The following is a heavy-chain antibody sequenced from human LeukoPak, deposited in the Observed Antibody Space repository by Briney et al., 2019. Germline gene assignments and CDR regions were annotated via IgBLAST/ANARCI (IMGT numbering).Heavy chain of an antibody. J-gene: IGHJ4*02. Sequence: GGSLRLSCAASGFNFRSYWMSWVRQAPGRGLDWVANIKFDGSEEFYVDSVKGRFTISRDNAKNSLYLQLNSLRAEDTALYYCAKDIRAAGTRYFDYWGQGTLVTVSS. V-gene: IGHV3-7*03. CDR2: IKFDGSEE. CDR1: GFNFRSYW. CDR3: AKDIRAAGTRYFDY. D-gene: IGHD6-13*01.